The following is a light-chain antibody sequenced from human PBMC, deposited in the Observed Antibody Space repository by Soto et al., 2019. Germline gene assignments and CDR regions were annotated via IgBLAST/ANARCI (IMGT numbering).Light chain of an antibody. CDR2: GAS. CDR3: QQRSNWPWT. Sequence: EIVLTHSPGTLSLSLWEIATLSCRASQSVGSSYLAWYQQKPGQAPRLLIYGASNRATGIPDRFSGGGSGTDFTLTISSLEPEDFAVYYCQQRSNWPWTFGQGTKVDIK. CDR1: QSVGSSY. V-gene: IGKV3D-20*02. J-gene: IGKJ1*01.